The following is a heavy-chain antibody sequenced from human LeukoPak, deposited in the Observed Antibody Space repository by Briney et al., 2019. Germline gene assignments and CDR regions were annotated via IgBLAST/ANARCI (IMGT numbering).Heavy chain of an antibody. J-gene: IGHJ4*02. CDR1: GFTFSSYS. D-gene: IGHD3-22*01. Sequence: PGGSLRLSCAASGFTFSSYSMNWVRQAPGKGLEWVSSISSSSSYIYYADSVKGRFTISRDNAKNSLYLQMNSLRAEDTAVYYCASFGYYYDSSGGASDYWGQGTLVTVSS. V-gene: IGHV3-21*01. CDR2: ISSSSSYI. CDR3: ASFGYYYDSSGGASDY.